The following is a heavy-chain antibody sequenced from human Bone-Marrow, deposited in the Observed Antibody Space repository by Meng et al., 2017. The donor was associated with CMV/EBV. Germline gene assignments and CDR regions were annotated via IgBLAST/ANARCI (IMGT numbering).Heavy chain of an antibody. V-gene: IGHV3-23*01. CDR1: GFTFSSYA. CDR2: ISGSGGST. J-gene: IGHJ4*02. D-gene: IGHD2-2*02. Sequence: GESLKISCAASGFTFSSYAMSWVRQAPGKGLEWVSAISGSGGSTYYADSVKGRFTISRDNSKNTLYLQMNSLRAEDTAVYYCAKDKGVPKYQLLYMEGFDYWGQGPRVTCFS. CDR3: AKDKGVPKYQLLYMEGFDY.